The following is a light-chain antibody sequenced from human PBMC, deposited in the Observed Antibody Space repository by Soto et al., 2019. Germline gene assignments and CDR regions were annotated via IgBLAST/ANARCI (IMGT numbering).Light chain of an antibody. CDR2: EVS. CDR3: RSYAGSNNFV. Sequence: QSALTQPPSASGSPGQSVTISCTGTSSDVGGYNYVSWYQQYPGKAPKLMIYEVSKRPSGVPDRFSGSKSGNTASLTVSGLQAEDEADYYCRSYAGSNNFVFGTGTKVTVL. V-gene: IGLV2-8*01. CDR1: SSDVGGYNY. J-gene: IGLJ1*01.